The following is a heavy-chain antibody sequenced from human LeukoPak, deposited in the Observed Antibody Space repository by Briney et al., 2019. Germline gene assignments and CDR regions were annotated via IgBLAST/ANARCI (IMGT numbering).Heavy chain of an antibody. CDR2: IYYSGST. J-gene: IGHJ4*02. CDR1: GGSISSYY. V-gene: IGHV4-59*01. Sequence: SETLSLTCTVSGGSISSYYWSWIRPPPGKGLEWIGYIYYSGSTNYNPSLKSRVTISVDTSKNQFSLKLTSVTAADTAVYYCARGGLAVAGRSFDYWGQGTLVTVSS. D-gene: IGHD6-19*01. CDR3: ARGGLAVAGRSFDY.